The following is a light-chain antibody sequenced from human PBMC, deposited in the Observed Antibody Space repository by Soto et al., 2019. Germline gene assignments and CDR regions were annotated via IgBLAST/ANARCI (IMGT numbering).Light chain of an antibody. J-gene: IGLJ3*02. Sequence: QSALTQPASVSGSPGQSITISCTGTSSDVGVYDYVSWYQQHPGKAPKLLIYDVSNRPAGISNRSSGSKSGNTASLTISGLQAADEADYYCSSYTTSTTRVFGGGTKLTVL. CDR2: DVS. CDR3: SSYTTSTTRV. CDR1: SSDVGVYDY. V-gene: IGLV2-14*03.